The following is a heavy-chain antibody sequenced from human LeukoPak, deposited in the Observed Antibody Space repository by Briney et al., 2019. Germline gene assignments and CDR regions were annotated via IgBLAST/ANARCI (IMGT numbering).Heavy chain of an antibody. Sequence: GGSLRLSCAASGFTFSSYGMHWVRQAPGEGLEWVAVILYDGSHSYYGDSVKGRFTISRDNSKNTLYLQMNSLRGEDTAVYYCARGLTGGDPVWGQGTLVTVSS. CDR3: ARGLTGGDPV. D-gene: IGHD7-27*01. J-gene: IGHJ4*02. V-gene: IGHV3-30*03. CDR1: GFTFSSYG. CDR2: ILYDGSHS.